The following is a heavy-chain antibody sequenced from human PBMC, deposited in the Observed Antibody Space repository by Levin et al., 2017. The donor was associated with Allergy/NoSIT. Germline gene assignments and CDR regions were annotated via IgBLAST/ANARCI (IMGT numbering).Heavy chain of an antibody. CDR3: ARDRKGYSGYDLYYYYYYMDV. V-gene: IGHV3-66*01. CDR2: IYSGGST. Sequence: GESLKISCAASGFTVSSNYMSWVRQAPGKGLEWVSVIYSGGSTYYADSVKGRFTISRDNSKNTLYLQMNSLRAEDTAVYYCARDRKGYSGYDLYYYYYYMDVWGKGTTVTVSS. D-gene: IGHD5-12*01. J-gene: IGHJ6*03. CDR1: GFTVSSNY.